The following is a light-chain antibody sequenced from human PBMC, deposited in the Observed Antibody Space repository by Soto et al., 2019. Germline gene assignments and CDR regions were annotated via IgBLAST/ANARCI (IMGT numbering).Light chain of an antibody. CDR3: QKYNTAPWT. V-gene: IGKV1-27*01. CDR1: QGISNY. Sequence: DIQMTQSPSSLSASVGDRVTLTCRASQGISNYLAWYQQKPGKLPTLLIYDASTLQSGVPSRFSGSGSGTDFTLTISSLQPADVATYYGQKYNTAPWTFGQGTKVEIK. CDR2: DAS. J-gene: IGKJ1*01.